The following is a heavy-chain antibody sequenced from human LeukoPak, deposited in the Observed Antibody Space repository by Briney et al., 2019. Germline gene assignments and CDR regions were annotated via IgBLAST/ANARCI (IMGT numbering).Heavy chain of an antibody. J-gene: IGHJ4*02. Sequence: SETLSLTCAVYGGSFSGYYWSWIRQPPGKGLEWIGEINHSGSTNYNPSLKSRVTISVDTSKKQFSLKLSSVTAADTAVYYCNYGWYFDYWGQGTLVTVSS. CDR2: INHSGST. D-gene: IGHD4-17*01. CDR3: NYGWYFDY. CDR1: GGSFSGYY. V-gene: IGHV4-34*01.